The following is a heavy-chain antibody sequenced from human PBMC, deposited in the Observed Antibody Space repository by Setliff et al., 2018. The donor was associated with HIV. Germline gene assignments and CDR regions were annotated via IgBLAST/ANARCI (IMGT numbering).Heavy chain of an antibody. V-gene: IGHV4-34*01. Sequence: PSETLSLTCAVYGGSFSGYYWSWIRQPPGKGLEWIGEINHSGSTNYNPSLKSRVTISVDKSKNQFSLKLSSVTAADTAVYYCARVGIYCTNGVCTYYFDYWGQGTLVTVSS. D-gene: IGHD2-8*01. J-gene: IGHJ4*02. CDR2: INHSGST. CDR3: ARVGIYCTNGVCTYYFDY. CDR1: GGSFSGYY.